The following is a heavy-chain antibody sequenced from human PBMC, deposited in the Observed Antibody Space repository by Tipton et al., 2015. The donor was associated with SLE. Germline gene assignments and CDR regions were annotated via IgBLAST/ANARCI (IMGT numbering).Heavy chain of an antibody. CDR2: IYFDGTT. V-gene: IGHV4-39*01. CDR3: ARNHDFWSGYPYYFDY. J-gene: IGHJ4*02. Sequence: TLSLTCTVSGASISSSSYFWGWIRQPPGKGLEWIGSIYFDGTTYYTPSLKSRLSISVDTSKNQFSLKLSSVTAADTAVYYCARNHDFWSGYPYYFDYWGQGTLVTVSS. CDR1: GASISSSSYF. D-gene: IGHD3-3*01.